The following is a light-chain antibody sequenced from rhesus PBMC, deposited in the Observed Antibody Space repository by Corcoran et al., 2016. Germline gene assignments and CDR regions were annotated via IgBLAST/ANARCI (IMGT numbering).Light chain of an antibody. CDR2: EVS. V-gene: IGLV2S7*01. CDR3: CSYTSSATYI. Sequence: QSAPTQPPSVSGSPGQLVTISCTGSSSDVGYYDFVSWYQQLPGKAPKLVIYEVSKRPSGVSDRFSASKSGNTASLTISGVQYEDEADYYCCSYTSSATYIFGAGTRLTVL. CDR1: SSDVGYYDF. J-gene: IGLJ1*01.